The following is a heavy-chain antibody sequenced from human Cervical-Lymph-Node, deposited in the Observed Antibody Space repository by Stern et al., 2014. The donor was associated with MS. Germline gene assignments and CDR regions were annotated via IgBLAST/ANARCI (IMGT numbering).Heavy chain of an antibody. CDR1: GYTFTSYW. CDR3: ARQRYFDY. CDR2: TFPGGSDI. J-gene: IGHJ4*02. Sequence: EVQLVESGPEVKRPGESLKISCQASGYTFTSYWIGWVRQMPGKGLEWIAITFPGGSDIRASPSSQGQVTISADKSSSTPCLQWNNLKASDTAIYYCARQRYFDYWGQGTLVTVSS. V-gene: IGHV5-51*01.